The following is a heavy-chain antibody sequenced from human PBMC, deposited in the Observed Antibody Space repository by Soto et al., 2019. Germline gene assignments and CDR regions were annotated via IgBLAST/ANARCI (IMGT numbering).Heavy chain of an antibody. V-gene: IGHV3-33*06. Sequence: QVRLAQSGGGVVQTGRSRTLSCAASGYSITNHGMHWVRQAPGKGLEWVALIWAHGTEQYYADSVKGRFTVSRDTSTNTVYLQMNSLRAEDTARYYCGKDIRSGSIDYWGQGTLVTVSS. CDR3: GKDIRSGSIDY. CDR2: IWAHGTEQ. CDR1: GYSITNHG. J-gene: IGHJ4*02. D-gene: IGHD1-1*01.